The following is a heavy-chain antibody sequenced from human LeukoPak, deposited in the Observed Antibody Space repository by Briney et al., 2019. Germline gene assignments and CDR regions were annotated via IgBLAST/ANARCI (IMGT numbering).Heavy chain of an antibody. V-gene: IGHV3-21*01. CDR2: ISSSSSYI. D-gene: IGHD3/OR15-3a*01. CDR3: ARDGLGNSWFDP. J-gene: IGHJ5*02. Sequence: GGSLRLSCAASGFTSSSYSMNWVRQAPGKGLEWVSSISSSSSYIYYADSAKGRFTISRDNAKNSLYLQMNSLRAEDTAVYYCARDGLGNSWFDPWGQGTLVTVSS. CDR1: GFTSSSYS.